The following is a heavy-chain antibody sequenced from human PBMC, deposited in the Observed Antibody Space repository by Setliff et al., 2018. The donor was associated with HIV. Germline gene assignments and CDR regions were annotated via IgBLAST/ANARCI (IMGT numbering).Heavy chain of an antibody. CDR3: AXSAHSYSYMGNYYHTMDV. CDR2: MLPILGMG. J-gene: IGHJ6*02. CDR1: GGTFXAVG. Sequence: ASVKVSCKTSGGTFXAVGITWVRPAPGQGLEGMGGMLPILGMGDFAQKFQGRVTITADASTRTAYMELSSLTSDDTAVYYCAXSAHSYSYMGNYYHTMDVWGQGTTVTVSS. D-gene: IGHD4-4*01. V-gene: IGHV1-69*10.